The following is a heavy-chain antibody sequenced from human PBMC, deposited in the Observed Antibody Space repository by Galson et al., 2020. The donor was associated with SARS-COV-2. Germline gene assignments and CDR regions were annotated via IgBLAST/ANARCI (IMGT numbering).Heavy chain of an antibody. V-gene: IGHV3-23*01. D-gene: IGHD1-1*01. J-gene: IGHJ3*01. CDR1: GFTFSSYH. CDR2: ISGSDGNT. CDR3: ARRVPRFAFDV. Sequence: TGGSLRLSCVASGFTFSSYHMSWVRQAPGKGLQWVSSISGSDGNTYYSNSMEGRFTISRDNSKNTLYLQMKSLRAEDTAIYYCARRVPRFAFDVWGQGTMVTVSS.